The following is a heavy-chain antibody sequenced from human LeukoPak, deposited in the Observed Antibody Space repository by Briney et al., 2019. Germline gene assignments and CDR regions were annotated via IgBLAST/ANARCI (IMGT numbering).Heavy chain of an antibody. V-gene: IGHV3-23*01. CDR1: GFIFSNYV. CDR3: AKDWAGGATADAFDM. J-gene: IGHJ3*02. D-gene: IGHD1-26*01. Sequence: PGGSLRLSCGASGFIFSNYVMSWLRQARGEGEEWVSGISDSGGSKYYADSVKGRFTISRDNSKNTLYVQMNSLRAEDTAIYYCAKDWAGGATADAFDMWGQGTMVTVSS. CDR2: ISDSGGSK.